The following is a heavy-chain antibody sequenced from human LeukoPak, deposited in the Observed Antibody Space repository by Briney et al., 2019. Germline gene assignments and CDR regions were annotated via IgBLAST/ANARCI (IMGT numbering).Heavy chain of an antibody. CDR3: ARAIEYSSSWFDP. CDR1: GGSISSHY. D-gene: IGHD6-6*01. Sequence: SETLSLTCTVSGGSISSHYWSWIRQPPGKGLEWIGYIYYSGSTNYNPSLKSRVTISVDTSKNQFSLKLSSVTAADTAVYYCARAIEYSSSWFDPWGQGTLVTVSS. CDR2: IYYSGST. V-gene: IGHV4-59*11. J-gene: IGHJ5*02.